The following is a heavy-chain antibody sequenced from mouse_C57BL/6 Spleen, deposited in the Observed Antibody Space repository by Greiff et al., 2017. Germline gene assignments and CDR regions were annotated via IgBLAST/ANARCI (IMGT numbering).Heavy chain of an antibody. CDR1: GFTFTDYY. J-gene: IGHJ4*01. Sequence: DVKLVESGGGLVQPGGSLSLSCAASGFTFTDYYMSWVRQPPGKALEWLGFIRNKANGYTSEYSASVKGRFTISRDNSQSIIYLQMNALRADDSATYYCARYMGYYGDAMDYWGQGTSVTVSS. CDR3: ARYMGYYGDAMDY. V-gene: IGHV7-3*01. CDR2: IRNKANGYTS. D-gene: IGHD1-1*01.